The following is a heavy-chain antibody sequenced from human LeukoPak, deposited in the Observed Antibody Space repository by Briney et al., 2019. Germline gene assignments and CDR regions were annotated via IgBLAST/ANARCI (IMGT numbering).Heavy chain of an antibody. D-gene: IGHD3-10*01. J-gene: IGHJ4*02. CDR2: ISGGGSTT. CDR3: AKGGAYGSGSYFDY. V-gene: IGHV3-23*01. CDR1: RFTFSSYG. Sequence: PGGSLKLSCTASRFTFSSYGMSWVRQAPGKGLEWVASISGGGSTTYNTDAVKGRFTISRDYSKSIVSLQMSSLRVEDTAVYYCAKGGAYGSGSYFDYWGQGTLSPSPQ.